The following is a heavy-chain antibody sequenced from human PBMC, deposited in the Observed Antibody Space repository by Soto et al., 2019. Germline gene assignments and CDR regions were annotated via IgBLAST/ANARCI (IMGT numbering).Heavy chain of an antibody. J-gene: IGHJ2*01. D-gene: IGHD2-2*01. Sequence: QVQLVQSGAEVKKPGASVKVSCKASGYTFTSYGICWVRQAPGQGLEWMGWISGYNGNTNYAQNLQGRVTMTTDTSTSTVYMELRSMRSDDTAVYYCAGRCSSPGWRDLWGRGTLVIVSS. CDR3: AGRCSSPGWRDL. CDR1: GYTFTSYG. V-gene: IGHV1-18*01. CDR2: ISGYNGNT.